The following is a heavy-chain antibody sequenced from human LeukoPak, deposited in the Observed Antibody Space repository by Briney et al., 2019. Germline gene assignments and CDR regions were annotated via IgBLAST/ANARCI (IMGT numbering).Heavy chain of an antibody. Sequence: SETLSLTCTVSGGSISSYYWSWIRQPPGKGLEWIGYIYYSGSTNYNPSLKSRVTISVDTSKNQFSLKLSSVTAEDTAVYYCARARTGFWSGYSYYCDYWGQGTLVTVSS. CDR2: IYYSGST. CDR1: GGSISSYY. D-gene: IGHD3-3*01. J-gene: IGHJ4*02. CDR3: ARARTGFWSGYSYYCDY. V-gene: IGHV4-59*01.